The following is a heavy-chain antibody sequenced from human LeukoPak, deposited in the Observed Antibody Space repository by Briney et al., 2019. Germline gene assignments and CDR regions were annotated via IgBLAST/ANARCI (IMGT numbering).Heavy chain of an antibody. CDR1: GFTFSTYA. Sequence: GGSLRLSCAASGFTFSTYAMSWVRQAPGKGLEWVSSISGSGGDTHYADSVKGRFTISRDNSKNTLFLQMNSLRAEDAAVYYCAKQRTYFDYWGQGTLVTASS. CDR2: ISGSGGDT. D-gene: IGHD3/OR15-3a*01. V-gene: IGHV3-23*01. CDR3: AKQRTYFDY. J-gene: IGHJ4*02.